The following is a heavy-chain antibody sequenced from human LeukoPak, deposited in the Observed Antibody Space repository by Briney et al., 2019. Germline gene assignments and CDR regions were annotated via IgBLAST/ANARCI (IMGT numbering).Heavy chain of an antibody. CDR3: AKVRGAFLRLWFGESIDLFDY. D-gene: IGHD3-10*01. V-gene: IGHV3-30-3*01. CDR1: GFTFSSYA. Sequence: GGSLRLSCAASGFTFSSYAMHWVRQAPGKGLEWVAVISYDGSNKYYADSVKGRFTISRDNSKNTLYLQMNSLRAEDTAVYYCAKVRGAFLRLWFGESIDLFDYWGQGTLVTVSS. J-gene: IGHJ4*02. CDR2: ISYDGSNK.